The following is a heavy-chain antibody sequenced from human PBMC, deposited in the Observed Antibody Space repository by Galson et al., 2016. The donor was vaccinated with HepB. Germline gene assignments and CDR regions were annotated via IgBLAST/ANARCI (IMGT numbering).Heavy chain of an antibody. J-gene: IGHJ6*02. Sequence: LRLSCAASGFTVSNYYMNWVRQAPGKGLEWIGYIQNPGSTNYNPSLKGRVTISIDRSKNQFFLELTSVTAADTAVYYCARDEGFYNGMDVWGQGTTVTVSS. CDR2: IQNPGST. CDR1: GFTVSNYY. D-gene: IGHD2/OR15-2a*01. V-gene: IGHV4-59*02. CDR3: ARDEGFYNGMDV.